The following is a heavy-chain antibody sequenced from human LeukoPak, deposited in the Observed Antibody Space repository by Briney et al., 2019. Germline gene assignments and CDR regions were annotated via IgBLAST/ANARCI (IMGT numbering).Heavy chain of an antibody. V-gene: IGHV3-21*01. CDR2: ISSSSSYI. CDR3: ARVVAVVGRAFDI. D-gene: IGHD6-19*01. J-gene: IGHJ3*02. CDR1: GFTFSSYS. Sequence: KPGGSLRLFCAPSGFTFSSYSMNWVRQAPGKGLEWVSSISSSSSYIYYADSVKGRFTISRDNAKNSLYLQMNSLRAEDTAAYYCARVVAVVGRAFDIWGQGTMVTVSS.